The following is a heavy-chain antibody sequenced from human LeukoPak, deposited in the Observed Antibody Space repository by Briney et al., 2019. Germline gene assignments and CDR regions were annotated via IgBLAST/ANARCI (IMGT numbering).Heavy chain of an antibody. Sequence: GASVKVSCKASGYTFTSYGISWVRQAPGQGLEWMGWISAYNGNTNYAQKLQGRVTMTTDTSTSTAYMELRSLRSDDTAVYYCARAPVYGDPLEYFQHWGQGTLVTVSS. CDR1: GYTFTSYG. D-gene: IGHD4-17*01. J-gene: IGHJ1*01. CDR2: ISAYNGNT. V-gene: IGHV1-18*01. CDR3: ARAPVYGDPLEYFQH.